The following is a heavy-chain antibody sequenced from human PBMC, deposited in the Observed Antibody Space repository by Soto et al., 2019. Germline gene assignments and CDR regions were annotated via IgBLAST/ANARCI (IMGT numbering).Heavy chain of an antibody. V-gene: IGHV1-69*13. J-gene: IGHJ4*02. CDR3: ASTHCISTSCYVFLDY. CDR1: GGTFSSYA. Sequence: SVKVSCKASGGTFSSYAISCVRQAPGQGLEWMGGIIPIFGTANYAQKFQGRVTITADESTSTAYMELSSLRSEDTAVYYCASTHCISTSCYVFLDYWVQGTLVTVSS. D-gene: IGHD2-2*01. CDR2: IIPIFGTA.